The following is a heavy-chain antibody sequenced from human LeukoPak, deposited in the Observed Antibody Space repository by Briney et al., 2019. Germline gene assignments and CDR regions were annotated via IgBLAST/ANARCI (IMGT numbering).Heavy chain of an antibody. Sequence: AGSLRLSCAASGFTFSSYSMNWVRQAPGNGLEWVSSISSSSSYIYYADSVKGRFTISRDNAKNSLYLQMNSLRAEDTSVYYCAREYYDSSGEGNAFDIWAKGQWSPSLQ. CDR3: AREYYDSSGEGNAFDI. CDR1: GFTFSSYS. J-gene: IGHJ3*02. V-gene: IGHV3-21*01. CDR2: ISSSSSYI. D-gene: IGHD3-22*01.